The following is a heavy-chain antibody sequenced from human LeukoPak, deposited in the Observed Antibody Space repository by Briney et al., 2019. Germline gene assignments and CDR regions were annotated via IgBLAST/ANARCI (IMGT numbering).Heavy chain of an antibody. D-gene: IGHD3-22*01. Sequence: GGSLRLSCAASGFTFSSYAMHWVRQAPGKGLEWVAVISYDGSNKYYADSVKGRFTISRDNSKNTLYLQMNSLRAEDTAVYYCAREEDYYDSSGYYFYFDYWGQGTLVTVSS. CDR3: AREEDYYDSSGYYFYFDY. V-gene: IGHV3-30-3*01. CDR2: ISYDGSNK. J-gene: IGHJ4*02. CDR1: GFTFSSYA.